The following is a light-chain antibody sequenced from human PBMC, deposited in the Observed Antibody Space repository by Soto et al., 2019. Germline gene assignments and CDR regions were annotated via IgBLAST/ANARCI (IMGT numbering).Light chain of an antibody. J-gene: IGKJ2*01. CDR2: AAS. CDR1: QSISSY. CDR3: QQSYSTPPDT. V-gene: IGKV1-39*01. Sequence: DIQMTQSPSSLSAPVGDRVTITCRASQSISSYLNWYQQKPGKAPKLLIYAASSLQSGVPSRFSGSGSGTDFTLTISSLQPEDFATYYCQQSYSTPPDTFGQGTKLEI.